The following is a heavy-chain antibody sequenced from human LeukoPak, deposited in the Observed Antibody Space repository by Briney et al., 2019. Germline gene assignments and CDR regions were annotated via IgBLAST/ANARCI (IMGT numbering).Heavy chain of an antibody. CDR1: GFTFTTYA. V-gene: IGHV3-23*01. CDR3: AKEKTRPNWFDP. J-gene: IGHJ5*02. D-gene: IGHD1-7*01. CDR2: ISGSGGKT. Sequence: GGSLRLSCAASGFTFTTYAMSWVRQAPGKGLEWVSGISGSGGKTNYADSVKGRFTISRDNSKNTLYLQMNSLRAEDTAVYYCAKEKTRPNWFDPWGQGTLVTVSS.